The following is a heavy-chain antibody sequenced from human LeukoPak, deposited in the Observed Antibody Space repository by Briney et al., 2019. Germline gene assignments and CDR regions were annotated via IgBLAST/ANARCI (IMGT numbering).Heavy chain of an antibody. J-gene: IGHJ4*02. CDR3: ARGTYYYGSGSLEY. D-gene: IGHD3-10*01. V-gene: IGHV3-11*03. CDR2: ISSSSSYT. CDR1: GFTFSDYY. Sequence: GGSLRLSCAASGFTFSDYYMSWVRQAPGKGLEWVSYISSSSSYTNYADSVKGRFTISRDNAKNSLYLQMNSLRAEDTAVYYWARGTYYYGSGSLEYWGQGTLVTVSS.